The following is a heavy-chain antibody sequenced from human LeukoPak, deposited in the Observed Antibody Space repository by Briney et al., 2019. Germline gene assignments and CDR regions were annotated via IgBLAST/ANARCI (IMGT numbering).Heavy chain of an antibody. J-gene: IGHJ6*03. Sequence: RSLRLSCAASGFTVSRNYMIWVRQAPGKGLEWVSVIYSGGSTYCADSVKGRFTISRDNSKNTLYLQMNSLRAEDTAVYYCARDNTPSAVTPIYYYYYMDVWGKGTTVTVSS. V-gene: IGHV3-66*02. CDR3: ARDNTPSAVTPIYYYYYMDV. D-gene: IGHD4-11*01. CDR2: IYSGGST. CDR1: GFTVSRNY.